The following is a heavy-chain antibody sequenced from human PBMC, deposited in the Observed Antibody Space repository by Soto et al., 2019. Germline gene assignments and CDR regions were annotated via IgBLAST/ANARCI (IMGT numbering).Heavy chain of an antibody. CDR1: GVSFTGYY. CDR2: INDHPGGT. CDR3: AKDLTRQLAYGLEP. J-gene: IGHJ5*02. V-gene: IGHV1-2*02. D-gene: IGHD6-6*01. Sequence: ASVKVSCKASGVSFTGYYIHWLRQAPAQGLEWMGWINDHPGGTEYAQKFQGSVTLTRETSLATAYLTLNSLTSDDTALYYCAKDLTRQLAYGLEPWGQGTKVTVSS.